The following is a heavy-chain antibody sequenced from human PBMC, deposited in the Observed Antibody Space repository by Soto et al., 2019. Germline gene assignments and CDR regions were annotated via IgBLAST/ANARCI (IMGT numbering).Heavy chain of an antibody. J-gene: IGHJ6*02. CDR3: ARGQLVVTAFGSRADGMDV. CDR2: IYYSGST. D-gene: IGHD2-21*02. V-gene: IGHV4-30-4*01. Sequence: QVQLQESGPGLVKPSQTLSLTCTVSGGSISSGDYYWSWIRQPPGKGLEWIGYIYYSGSTYYNPSLKSRVTISVDTSKNQFSLKLSSVTAADTAVYYCARGQLVVTAFGSRADGMDVWGQGTTVTVSS. CDR1: GGSISSGDYY.